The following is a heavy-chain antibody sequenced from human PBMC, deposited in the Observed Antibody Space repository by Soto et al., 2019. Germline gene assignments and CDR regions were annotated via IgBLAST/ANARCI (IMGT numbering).Heavy chain of an antibody. D-gene: IGHD3-22*01. CDR3: ARVVTSLSGYYYSFDF. CDR2: IHHRGGT. J-gene: IGHJ4*02. V-gene: IGHV4-38-2*01. CDR1: GYSIGNGYS. Sequence: SETLSLTCVVSGYSIGNGYSWGWIRQPPGMGLGWIATIHHRGGTYYNPSLKSRLLISADTSHNQFSLKLDSVTAADTALYYCARVVTSLSGYYYSFDFWGPGTLVTVSS.